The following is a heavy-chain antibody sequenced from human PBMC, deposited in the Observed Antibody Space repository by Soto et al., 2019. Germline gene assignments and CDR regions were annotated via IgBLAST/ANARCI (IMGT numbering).Heavy chain of an antibody. CDR1: GGSISSSSYY. CDR2: IYYSGST. J-gene: IGHJ4*02. D-gene: IGHD6-13*01. V-gene: IGHV4-39*01. CDR3: ARRGSSSWYGY. Sequence: QLQLQESGPGLVKPSETLSLTCTVSGGSISSSSYYWGWIRQPPGKGLEWIGSIYYSGSTYYNPSLKSRVTISVDTSKNQFSLKLSSVTAADTAVYYCARRGSSSWYGYWGQGPLVTVSS.